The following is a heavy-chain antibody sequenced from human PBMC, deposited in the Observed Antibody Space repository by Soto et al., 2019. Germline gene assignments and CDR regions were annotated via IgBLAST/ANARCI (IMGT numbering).Heavy chain of an antibody. CDR3: AKDSSIWWLQMPDAFDI. CDR1: GFTFSSYA. J-gene: IGHJ3*02. CDR2: ISGSGGST. D-gene: IGHD5-12*01. V-gene: IGHV3-23*01. Sequence: GGSLRLSCAASGFTFSSYAMSWVRQAPGKGLEWVSAISGSGGSTYYADSVKGRFTISRDNSKNTLYLQMNSLRAEDTAVYYCAKDSSIWWLQMPDAFDIWGQGTMVTVSS.